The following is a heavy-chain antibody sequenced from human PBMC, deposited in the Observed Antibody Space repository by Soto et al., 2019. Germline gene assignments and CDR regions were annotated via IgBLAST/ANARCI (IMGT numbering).Heavy chain of an antibody. J-gene: IGHJ6*04. CDR1: GFSLYTRGVG. CDR3: AHYTTDTYFDV. D-gene: IGHD1-1*01. CDR2: LYWDDTR. Sequence: QITLEESRPTLVKPTQTLTLTCSFSGFSLYTRGVGVGWIRQPPGKALEWLALLYWDDTRRYNPSLKNSLTISKDTSENQVVLTMTNMDPVDTGTYLCAHYTTDTYFDVWGKGTTVTVSS. V-gene: IGHV2-5*02.